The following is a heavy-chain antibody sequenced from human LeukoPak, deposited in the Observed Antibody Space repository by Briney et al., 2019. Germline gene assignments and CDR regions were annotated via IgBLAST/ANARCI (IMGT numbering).Heavy chain of an antibody. CDR3: ASYEYSSSWVNYFDY. D-gene: IGHD6-6*01. Sequence: SETLSLTCAVSGYSISSGYYWGWIRQPPGKGLEWIGSIFPSGSNYSNPYFKSRVTIAVYTSKNQFSLKLSSVTAADTAVYYCASYEYSSSWVNYFDYWGQGTLVTVSS. V-gene: IGHV4-38-2*01. CDR2: IFPSGSN. J-gene: IGHJ4*02. CDR1: GYSISSGYY.